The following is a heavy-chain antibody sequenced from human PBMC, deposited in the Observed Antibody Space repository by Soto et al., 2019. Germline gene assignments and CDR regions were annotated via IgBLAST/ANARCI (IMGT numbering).Heavy chain of an antibody. V-gene: IGHV3-74*01. CDR3: ARRGAVAGLHY. D-gene: IGHD6-19*01. J-gene: IGHJ4*02. Sequence: EVQLVESGGGLVQPGGSLRGSCAASGFTFSSYWMHWVRQAPGTGLVWVSRINSDGSSTSYADSVKGRFTISRDNAKNTLYLQMNGLRAEDTAIYYCARRGAVAGLHYWGQGTLVTVSS. CDR2: INSDGSST. CDR1: GFTFSSYW.